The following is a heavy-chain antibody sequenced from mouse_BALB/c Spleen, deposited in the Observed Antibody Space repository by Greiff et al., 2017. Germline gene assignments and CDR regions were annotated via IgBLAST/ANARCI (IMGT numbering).Heavy chain of an antibody. Sequence: VQLVESGPGLVAPSQCLSITCTVSGFSLTSYGVHWVRQPPGKGLEWLGVIWAGGSTNYNSALMSRLSISKDNSKSQVFLKMNSLQTDDTAMYCCTRVDLYYAMDYWGQGTSVTVSS. CDR3: TRVDLYYAMDY. CDR2: IWAGGST. CDR1: GFSLTSYG. V-gene: IGHV2-9*02. J-gene: IGHJ4*01.